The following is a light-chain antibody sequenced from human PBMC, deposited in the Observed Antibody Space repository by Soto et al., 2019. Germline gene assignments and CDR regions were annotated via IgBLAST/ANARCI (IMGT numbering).Light chain of an antibody. CDR3: QQYGSWLIT. J-gene: IGKJ5*01. CDR1: QSVSTTH. V-gene: IGKV3-20*01. CDR2: NTS. Sequence: EIVLTKSPGTLSLSPGERATLSCRASQSVSTTHLAWYQQKRGQAPRLLIYNTSTRATGFPARFSGSGSGTDFTLTISRLEPEDFAVYYCQQYGSWLITFGQGTRLDIK.